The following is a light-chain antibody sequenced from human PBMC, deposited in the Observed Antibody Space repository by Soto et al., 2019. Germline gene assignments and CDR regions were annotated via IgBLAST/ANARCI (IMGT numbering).Light chain of an antibody. V-gene: IGLV2-14*01. CDR1: SSDVGGYNY. Sequence: QSALTQPASVSGSPGQSITISCTGTSSDVGGYNYVSWFQHHPGKAPKLMIYAVTVRPSGVSSRFSVSKSGSTASLTISGLQPEDEADYYCTSYTASGSVFGGGTKLTVL. CDR3: TSYTASGSV. CDR2: AVT. J-gene: IGLJ2*01.